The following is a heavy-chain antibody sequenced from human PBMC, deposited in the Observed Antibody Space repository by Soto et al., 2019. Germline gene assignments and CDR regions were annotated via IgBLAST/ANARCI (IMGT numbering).Heavy chain of an antibody. CDR2: INPNSGGT. Sequence: ASVKVSCKASGYTFTGYYMHCVRQAPGQVLEWMGWINPNSGGTNYAQKFQGRVTMTRDTSISTAYMELSRLRSDDTAVYYCARDRLLGYCSSTSCYELEATVGDYWGQGTLVTVSS. D-gene: IGHD2-2*01. CDR3: ARDRLLGYCSSTSCYELEATVGDY. V-gene: IGHV1-2*02. J-gene: IGHJ4*02. CDR1: GYTFTGYY.